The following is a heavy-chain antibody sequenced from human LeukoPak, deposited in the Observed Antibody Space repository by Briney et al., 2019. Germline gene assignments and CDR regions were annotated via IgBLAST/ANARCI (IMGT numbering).Heavy chain of an antibody. CDR1: GGSLRGHY. CDR2: IHQDGMT. J-gene: IGHJ3*01. CDR3: AREPEPQDYGDTVNAYDL. V-gene: IGHV4-34*01. D-gene: IGHD4-17*01. Sequence: ETLSLTCTVYGGSLRGHYWSWIRQSPGNGLGWSGDIHQDGMTKYSPPLRSRVIIVLVPSKIEFSLRLTRVTAADTAMYFCAREPEPQDYGDTVNAYDLWGQGTMAIVSS.